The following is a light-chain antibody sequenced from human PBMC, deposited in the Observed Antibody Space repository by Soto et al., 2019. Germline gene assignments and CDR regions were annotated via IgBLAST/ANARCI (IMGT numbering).Light chain of an antibody. CDR2: DVS. CDR1: ISDVSGYNF. CDR3: SSYTSSNTYV. J-gene: IGLJ1*01. V-gene: IGLV2-14*03. Sequence: QSALTQPASVSGSPGQSITNSCTGTISDVSGYNFVSWYQQYPGEAPKLMIYDVSNRPSGVSNRFSGSKSGNTASLTISGLQAEDEADYYCSSYTSSNTYVFGTGTKLTVL.